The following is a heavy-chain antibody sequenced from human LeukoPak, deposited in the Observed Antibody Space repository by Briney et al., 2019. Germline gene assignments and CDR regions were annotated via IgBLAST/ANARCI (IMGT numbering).Heavy chain of an antibody. D-gene: IGHD6-19*01. CDR1: GYTFTGYY. V-gene: IGHV1-2*02. Sequence: ASVKVSCTASGYTFTGYYMHWVRQAPGQGLDWMGWINPNSGATNFAQKFQGRVTMTRDTSISTAYMELSRLRSDDTAVYYCARCSSGTRSGWSTFDYWGQGTLVTVSS. CDR2: INPNSGAT. CDR3: ARCSSGTRSGWSTFDY. J-gene: IGHJ4*02.